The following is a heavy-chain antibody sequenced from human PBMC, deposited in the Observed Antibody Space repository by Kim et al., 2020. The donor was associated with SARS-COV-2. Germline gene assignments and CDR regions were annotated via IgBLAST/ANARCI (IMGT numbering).Heavy chain of an antibody. CDR2: ISSNGHTI. D-gene: IGHD3-16*01. V-gene: IGHV3-48*03. J-gene: IGHJ4*02. Sequence: GGSLRLSCAAFGFTFTSYEMNWVRQAPGKGLEWLSYISSNGHTIYYADSVQGRFTISRDNAKNSLYLQMNSLRAEDTAVYYCARVSKGEHYFDYWGQGTLFTVSS. CDR3: ARVSKGEHYFDY. CDR1: GFTFTSYE.